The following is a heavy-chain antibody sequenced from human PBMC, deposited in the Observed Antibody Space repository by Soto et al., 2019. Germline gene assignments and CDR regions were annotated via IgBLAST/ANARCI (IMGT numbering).Heavy chain of an antibody. V-gene: IGHV3-30*18. CDR3: AKQSSSSTFDY. CDR2: ISYDGSNK. D-gene: IGHD6-6*01. Sequence: QVQLVESGGGVVQPGRSLRLSCAASGFTFSSYGMHWVRQAPGKGLEWVAVISYDGSNKYYADSVKGRFTISRDNSKNTLYLLMNSLRAEDTAVYYCAKQSSSSTFDYWGQGTLVTVSS. J-gene: IGHJ4*02. CDR1: GFTFSSYG.